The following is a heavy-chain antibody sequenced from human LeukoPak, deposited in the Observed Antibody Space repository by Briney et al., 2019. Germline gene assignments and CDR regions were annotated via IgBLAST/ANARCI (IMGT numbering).Heavy chain of an antibody. V-gene: IGHV1-2*06. CDR3: ARSKKFCRGGSCDFDS. J-gene: IGHJ4*02. CDR1: GYTFTGYY. D-gene: IGHD2-15*01. CDR2: INPHSGDT. Sequence: ASVKVSCKASGYTFTGYYIHWVRQAPGQGLEWMGRINPHSGDTNSAQKFQGRVTVTRDTSISTAYMELSRLTSDDAAVYFRARSKKFCRGGSCDFDSWGRGTLVTVSS.